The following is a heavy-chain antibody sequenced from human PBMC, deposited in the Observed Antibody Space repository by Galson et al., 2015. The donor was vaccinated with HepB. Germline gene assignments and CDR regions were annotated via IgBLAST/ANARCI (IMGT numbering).Heavy chain of an antibody. V-gene: IGHV4-59*12. J-gene: IGHJ4*02. CDR1: SDSMRNYY. CDR2: IHFNSYFFNSGRT. D-gene: IGHD3-22*01. Sequence: LSLTCSVSSDSMRNYYWSWIRQAPGKGLEWIGYIHFNSYFFNSGRTYYNPSLKSRVTISGDTSKKQFSLRVNSLTAADTAVYYCARGDYLDGGGHYYERAPSWGRGILVTVSS. CDR3: ARGDYLDGGGHYYERAPS.